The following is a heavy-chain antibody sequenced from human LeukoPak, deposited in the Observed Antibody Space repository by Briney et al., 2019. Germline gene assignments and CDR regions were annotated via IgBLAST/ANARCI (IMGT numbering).Heavy chain of an antibody. V-gene: IGHV1-69*06. CDR3: ARDLPAYTEADYYYYYMDV. D-gene: IGHD2-2*02. CDR1: GGTFSSYA. Sequence: SVKVSCKASGGTFSSYAISWVRQAPGQGLEWMGGIIPIFGTANYAQKFQGRVTITADKSTSTAYMELSSLRSEDTAVYYCARDLPAYTEADYYYYYMDVWGKGTTVTVSS. CDR2: IIPIFGTA. J-gene: IGHJ6*03.